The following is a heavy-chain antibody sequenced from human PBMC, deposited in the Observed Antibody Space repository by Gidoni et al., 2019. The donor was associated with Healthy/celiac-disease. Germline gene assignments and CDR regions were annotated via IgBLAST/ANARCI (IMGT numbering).Heavy chain of an antibody. V-gene: IGHV3-20*01. D-gene: IGHD3-22*01. CDR1: GFPFDCYG. J-gene: IGHJ4*02. CDR3: ARDIKDSSGYYYFDY. CDR2: INWNGGST. Sequence: EVQRVDSGGGVVRPGGSLRLSCAAPGFPFDCYGMSWVRQAPGKGLEWVSGINWNGGSTGYADSVKGRFTISRDNAKNSLYLQMNSLRAEDTALYHCARDIKDSSGYYYFDYWGQGTLVTVSS.